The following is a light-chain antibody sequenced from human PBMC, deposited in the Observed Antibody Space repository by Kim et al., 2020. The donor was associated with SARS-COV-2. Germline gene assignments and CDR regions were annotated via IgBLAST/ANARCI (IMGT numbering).Light chain of an antibody. CDR3: QQRSNWPPALT. J-gene: IGKJ4*01. V-gene: IGKV3-11*01. Sequence: PGERATLSCRASQSVSSYLAGYQQKPGQAPRLLIYDASNRATGIPARFSGSGSGTDFTLTISSLEPEDFAVYYCQQRSNWPPALTFGGGTKVEI. CDR1: QSVSSY. CDR2: DAS.